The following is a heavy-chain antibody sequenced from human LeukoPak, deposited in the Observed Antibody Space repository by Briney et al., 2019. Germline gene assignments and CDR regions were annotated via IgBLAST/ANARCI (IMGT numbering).Heavy chain of an antibody. CDR3: ARSTRKDGFDY. CDR2: IYYSGST. Sequence: PSETLSLTCTVSGGSISSGSYYWGWIRQPPGKGLEWIGSIYYSGSTYYNPSLKSRVTISVDTSKNQFSLKLSSVTAADTAVYYCARSTRKDGFDYWGQGTLVTVSS. CDR1: GGSISSGSYY. V-gene: IGHV4-39*07. J-gene: IGHJ4*02. D-gene: IGHD1-26*01.